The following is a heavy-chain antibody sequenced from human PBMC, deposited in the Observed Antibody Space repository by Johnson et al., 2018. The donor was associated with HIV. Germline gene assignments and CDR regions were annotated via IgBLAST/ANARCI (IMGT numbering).Heavy chain of an antibody. D-gene: IGHD2-8*01. Sequence: QVQLVESGGGVVQPGRSLRLSCAASGFTFSSYAMHWVRQAPGKGLEWVAVISYDGSNKYYADSVTGRFTIPRDNSKNTLYLQMNSLRAEDTAVCYCAREKIVLMVGGACDIWGQGTMVTVSS. J-gene: IGHJ3*02. CDR1: GFTFSSYA. CDR3: AREKIVLMVGGACDI. CDR2: ISYDGSNK. V-gene: IGHV3-30-3*01.